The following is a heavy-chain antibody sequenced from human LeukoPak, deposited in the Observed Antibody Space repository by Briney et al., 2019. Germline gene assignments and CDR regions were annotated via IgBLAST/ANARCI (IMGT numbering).Heavy chain of an antibody. D-gene: IGHD3-16*01. J-gene: IGHJ6*02. CDR2: TKQDGGER. CDR3: ARSRAAVVMGELIPSFYYGMDV. Sequence: GGSLRLSCAASGFTFSNYWMNWVRQVPGKGLEWVATTKQDGGERYYVDSVEGRFTISRDNGKTSVYLQMNSLRADDTAVYYCARSRAAVVMGELIPSFYYGMDVWGQGTTVTVSS. V-gene: IGHV3-7*03. CDR1: GFTFSNYW.